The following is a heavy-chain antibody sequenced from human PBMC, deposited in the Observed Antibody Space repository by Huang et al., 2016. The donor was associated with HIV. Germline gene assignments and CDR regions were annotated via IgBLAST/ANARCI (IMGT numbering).Heavy chain of an antibody. J-gene: IGHJ2*01. Sequence: QVLVQESGPGLAKPSETLSLTCTVSGGSISSHHWSWIRQAPGKGLEWIGTMFYSGRTKTNPSLKSRVTIAVDTSKNQISLRLASVTAADSAVYFCARVARGPNWYFDLWGRGTLVTVSS. CDR3: ARVARGPNWYFDL. CDR1: GGSISSHH. V-gene: IGHV4-59*11. CDR2: MFYSGRT. D-gene: IGHD2-15*01.